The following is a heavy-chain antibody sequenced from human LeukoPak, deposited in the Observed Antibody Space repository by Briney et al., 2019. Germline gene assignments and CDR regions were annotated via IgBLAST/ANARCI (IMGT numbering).Heavy chain of an antibody. Sequence: ASVKVSCKASGGTFSSYAISWVRQAPGQGLEWMGGIIPIFGTANYALKLQGRVTMTADTSTSTAYMELKSLRSDDTAVYYCARDHHYYGSGSQPSDYWGQGTLVTVSS. V-gene: IGHV1-69*06. CDR3: ARDHHYYGSGSQPSDY. CDR1: GGTFSSYA. D-gene: IGHD3-10*01. CDR2: IIPIFGTA. J-gene: IGHJ4*02.